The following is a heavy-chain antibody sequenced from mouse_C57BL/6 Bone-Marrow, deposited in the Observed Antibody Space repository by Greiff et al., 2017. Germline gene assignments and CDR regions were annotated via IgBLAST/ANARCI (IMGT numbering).Heavy chain of an antibody. CDR2: IDPSDSYT. CDR1: GYTFTSYW. J-gene: IGHJ2*01. D-gene: IGHD2-4*01. CDR3: ARGGEVYYDYDY. V-gene: IGHV1-69*01. Sequence: QVQLQQPGAELVMPGASVKLSCKASGYTFTSYWMHWVKQRPGQGLEWIGEIDPSDSYTNYNQKFKGKSTLTVDKSSSTAYMQLSSLTSEDSAVXYCARGGEVYYDYDYWGQGTTLTVSS.